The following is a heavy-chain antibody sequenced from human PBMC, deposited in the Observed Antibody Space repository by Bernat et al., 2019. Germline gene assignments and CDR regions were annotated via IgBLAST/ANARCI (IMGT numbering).Heavy chain of an antibody. V-gene: IGHV3-11*05. CDR2: ISSSSSDT. CDR1: GFTFSDYY. D-gene: IGHD3-10*01. J-gene: IGHJ4*02. CDR3: ARVYYYYGSGSYWA. Sequence: QVQLVESGGGLVQPGGSLRLSCAASGFTFSDYYMTWIRQAPGKGLEWVSYISSSSSDTNYADSVKGRFTISRDNAKNSLYLQMNSLRAEDTAVYYCARVYYYYGSGSYWAWGQGTLVTVSS.